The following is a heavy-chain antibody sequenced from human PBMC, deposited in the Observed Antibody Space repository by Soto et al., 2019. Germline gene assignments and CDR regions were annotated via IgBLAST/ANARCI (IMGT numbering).Heavy chain of an antibody. V-gene: IGHV1-3*05. Sequence: QVQLVQSGAEEKKPGASVKVSCKASGYTFTSYAMHWVRQAPGQRLEWMGWINAGNGNTKYSQKFQGRITITRETAASTAYMSLSRLRSEDTAVYYCARSIGVVTALDYWGQGTLVTVSS. J-gene: IGHJ4*02. CDR1: GYTFTSYA. D-gene: IGHD2-21*02. CDR2: INAGNGNT. CDR3: ARSIGVVTALDY.